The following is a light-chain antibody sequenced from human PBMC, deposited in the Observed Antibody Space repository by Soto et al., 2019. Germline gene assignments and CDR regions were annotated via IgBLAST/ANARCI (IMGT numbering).Light chain of an antibody. CDR3: QAWDRSTGV. V-gene: IGLV3-1*01. CDR2: QDS. Sequence: SYELTQPPSVSVSPGQTASITCSGDKLGDKYACWYQQKPGQSPVLVIYQDSKRPSGIPERFSSSNSGNTATLTISGTQAMDEADYYCQAWDRSTGVFGGGTKLTV. CDR1: KLGDKY. J-gene: IGLJ2*01.